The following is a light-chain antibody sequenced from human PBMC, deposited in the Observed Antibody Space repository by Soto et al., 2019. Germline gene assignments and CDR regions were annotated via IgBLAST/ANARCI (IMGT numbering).Light chain of an antibody. V-gene: IGKV3-20*01. J-gene: IGKJ1*01. CDR3: QHYGSSRT. CDR2: GTS. Sequence: EILLTQSPATLPVSPGERATLSCRASQGVSSNYLAWYQQKSGQAPRLLLYGTSSRATGIPERFSGSGSGTDFTLTISRLEPEDFAVYYCQHYGSSRTFGQGTKVDI. CDR1: QGVSSNY.